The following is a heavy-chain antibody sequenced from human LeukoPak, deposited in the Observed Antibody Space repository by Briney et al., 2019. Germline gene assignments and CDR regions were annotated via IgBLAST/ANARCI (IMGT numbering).Heavy chain of an antibody. CDR3: AKDLLADDY. D-gene: IGHD6-13*01. Sequence: GGSLRLSCAASGFTFSTFAMIWVRQPPGKGLEWVSSIFPSGGEIHYADSVRGRFTISRDNSKSTLSLQMNSLRAEDTAVYYCAKDLLADDYWGQGTLVTVSS. CDR2: IFPSGGEI. CDR1: GFTFSTFA. V-gene: IGHV3-23*01. J-gene: IGHJ4*02.